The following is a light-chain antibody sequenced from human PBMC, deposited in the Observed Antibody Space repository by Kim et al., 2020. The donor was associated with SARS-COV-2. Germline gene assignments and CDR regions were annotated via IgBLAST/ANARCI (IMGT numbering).Light chain of an antibody. CDR2: EVI. Sequence: PGKAATTSCSGTSSNFGGFNYGSWYQQRPGKAPKLIIYEVIKRPSGVPDRFSGSRSGYTASLTISGLQAEDEADYYCTTHGGFNYVFGTGTKVTVL. CDR3: TTHGGFNYV. CDR1: SSNFGGFNY. V-gene: IGLV2-8*01. J-gene: IGLJ1*01.